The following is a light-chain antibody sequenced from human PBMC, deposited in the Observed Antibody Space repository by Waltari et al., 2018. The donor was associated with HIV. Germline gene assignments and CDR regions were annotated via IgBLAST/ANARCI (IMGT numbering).Light chain of an antibody. J-gene: IGLJ2*01. CDR1: RSNIGRNP. CDR2: DNN. Sequence: QSVLTQAPSASGTPGQRVNISCSGRRSNIGRNPVSWYQQISGTAPKLLISDNNQRPSGVPDRFSGSKSGTSASLAISGLQSEDEGDYYCVAWDDSLDGLFGGGTKLTV. V-gene: IGLV1-44*01. CDR3: VAWDDSLDGL.